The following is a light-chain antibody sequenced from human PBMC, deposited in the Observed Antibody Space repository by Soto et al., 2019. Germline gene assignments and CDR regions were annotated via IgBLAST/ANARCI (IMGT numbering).Light chain of an antibody. CDR3: SSYTSSSTLE. J-gene: IGLJ2*01. Sequence: QSVLTQPASVSGSPGQSITISCTGTSSDVGGYNYVSWYQQHPGKAPKLMIYEVSNRPSGVSNRFSGSKSGNTASLTISGLQAEDEADYYCSSYTSSSTLEIGGGTQLTVL. CDR1: SSDVGGYNY. CDR2: EVS. V-gene: IGLV2-14*01.